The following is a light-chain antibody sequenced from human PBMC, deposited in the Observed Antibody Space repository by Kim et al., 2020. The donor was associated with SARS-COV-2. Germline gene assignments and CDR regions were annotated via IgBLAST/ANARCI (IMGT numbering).Light chain of an antibody. CDR3: IQTTQFPYT. CDR2: KIS. J-gene: IGKJ2*01. Sequence: QPASISCRSSQSLVYRNGNTYLSWLQQRPGQPPRLLIYKISNRFSGVPDRFSGSGAGTDFTLTINGVEAEDVGVYYCIQTTQFPYTFGQGTKLEIK. CDR1: QSLVYRNGNTY. V-gene: IGKV2-24*01.